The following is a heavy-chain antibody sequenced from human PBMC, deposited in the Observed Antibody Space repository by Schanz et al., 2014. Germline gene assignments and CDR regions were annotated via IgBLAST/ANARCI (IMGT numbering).Heavy chain of an antibody. D-gene: IGHD6-13*01. CDR2: LTGSGTTT. Sequence: EVQLLESGGGLVQPGGSLRLSCVASGFNFSSYGMHWVRQAPGKGLEWVSALTGSGTTTYYADSVKGRFTISRDNSKNTLDLQMNSLRAEDTAIYYCAKDLAAVGVFDYWGQGSLVTVSP. CDR1: GFNFSSYG. V-gene: IGHV3-23*01. J-gene: IGHJ4*02. CDR3: AKDLAAVGVFDY.